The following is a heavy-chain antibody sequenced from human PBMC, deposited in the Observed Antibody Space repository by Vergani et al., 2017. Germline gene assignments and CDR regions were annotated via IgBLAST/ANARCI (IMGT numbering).Heavy chain of an antibody. CDR3: ARGKGGIAVAETYYYYGMDV. Sequence: QVQLVQSGAEVKKPGSSVKVSCKASGGTFSSYAIGWVRQAPGQGLEWMGGIIPIFGTANYAQKFQGRVTITADKSTSTAYMELSSLRSEDTAVYYCARGKGGIAVAETYYYYGMDVWGQGTTVTVSS. CDR1: GGTFSSYA. D-gene: IGHD6-19*01. CDR2: IIPIFGTA. V-gene: IGHV1-69*06. J-gene: IGHJ6*02.